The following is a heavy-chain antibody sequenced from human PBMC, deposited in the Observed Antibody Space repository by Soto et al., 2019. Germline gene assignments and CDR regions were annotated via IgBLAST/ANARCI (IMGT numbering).Heavy chain of an antibody. Sequence: SETLSLTCAVYGGSFSGYYWSWIRQPPGKGLEWIGEINHSGSTNYNPSLKSRVTISVDTSKNQFSLKLSSVTAADTAVYYCARGGNKVTAMVDYWGQGTLVTVSS. CDR1: GGSFSGYY. CDR2: INHSGST. D-gene: IGHD5-18*01. V-gene: IGHV4-34*01. CDR3: ARGGNKVTAMVDY. J-gene: IGHJ4*02.